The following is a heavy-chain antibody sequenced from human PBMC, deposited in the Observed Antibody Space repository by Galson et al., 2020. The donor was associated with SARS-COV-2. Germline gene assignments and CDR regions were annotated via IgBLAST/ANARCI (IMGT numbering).Heavy chain of an antibody. V-gene: IGHV1-69*13. CDR1: GGTFSSYA. D-gene: IGHD5-18*01. Sequence: SVKVSCKASGGTFSSYAISWVRQAPGQGLEWMGGIIPIFGTANYAQKFQGRVTITADASTSTAYMELSSLRSQDTAVYYCAGSTAMDTFDYWGQGALVAVSS. CDR3: AGSTAMDTFDY. J-gene: IGHJ4*02. CDR2: IIPIFGTA.